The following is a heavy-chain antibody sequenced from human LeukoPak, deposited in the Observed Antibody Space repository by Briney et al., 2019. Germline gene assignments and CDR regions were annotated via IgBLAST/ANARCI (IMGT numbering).Heavy chain of an antibody. D-gene: IGHD1-7*01. J-gene: IGHJ6*03. Sequence: GGSLRLSCSTTGFTIWRSYMSWVRQAAGKGLEWVSVIYSGGDTIYADSVKGRFSISRDNSKNTLYLQMNSLRAEDTAVYYCARGKNWNYAYYYYMDVWGKGTTVTVSS. V-gene: IGHV3-53*05. CDR1: GFTIWRSY. CDR3: ARGKNWNYAYYYYMDV. CDR2: IYSGGDT.